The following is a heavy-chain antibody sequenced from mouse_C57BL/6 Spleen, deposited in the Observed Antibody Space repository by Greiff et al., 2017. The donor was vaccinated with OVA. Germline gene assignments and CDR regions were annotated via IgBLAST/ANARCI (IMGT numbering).Heavy chain of an antibody. CDR2: IDPETGGT. V-gene: IGHV1-15*01. D-gene: IGHD4-1*01. Sequence: QVQLQQSGAELVRPGASVTLSCKASGYTFTDYEMHWVKQTPVHGLEWIGAIDPETGGTAYNQKFKGKAILTADKSSSTAYMELRSLTSEDSAVYYCTREELTGLSWFAYWGQGTLVTVSA. CDR3: TREELTGLSWFAY. J-gene: IGHJ3*01. CDR1: GYTFTDYE.